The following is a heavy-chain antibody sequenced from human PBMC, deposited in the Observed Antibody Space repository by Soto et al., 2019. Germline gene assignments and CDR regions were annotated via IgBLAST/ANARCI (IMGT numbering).Heavy chain of an antibody. Sequence: SETLSLTCAVSGGSISSYYWSWIRQPPGKELEWIGYIYYSGSTNYNPSLKSRVTISVDTSKNQFSLKLSSVTAADTAVYYCARLMGSYAFDIWGQGTMVTVSS. D-gene: IGHD3-10*01. J-gene: IGHJ3*02. CDR1: GGSISSYY. CDR2: IYYSGST. CDR3: ARLMGSYAFDI. V-gene: IGHV4-59*08.